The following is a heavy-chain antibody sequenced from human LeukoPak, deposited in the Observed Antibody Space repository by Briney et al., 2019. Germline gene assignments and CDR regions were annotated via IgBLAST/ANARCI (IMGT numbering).Heavy chain of an antibody. CDR3: ARRATNSRLSMVRGVIVAANNHHFDH. V-gene: IGHV4-34*01. Sequence: SETLSLTCAVYGGSFSGYYWSWIRQAPGKGLKWIGEINHSGSTNYNPSLKSRVTLSVDTSKNQFSLNLSSVTAADTAVYHCARRATNSRLSMVRGVIVAANNHHFDHWGQGTLDTVSS. CDR2: INHSGST. CDR1: GGSFSGYY. J-gene: IGHJ4*02. D-gene: IGHD3-10*01.